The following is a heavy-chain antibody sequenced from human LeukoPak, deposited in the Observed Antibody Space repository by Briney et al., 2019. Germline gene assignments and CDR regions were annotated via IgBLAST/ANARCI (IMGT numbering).Heavy chain of an antibody. V-gene: IGHV5-51*01. Sequence: GESLQISCKGSGYSFTSYWIGWVRQMPGKGLEWMGIIYPGDSDTRYSPSFQGQVTISADKSISTAYLQWSSLKASDTAMYYCARHRPSGSYSYYGMDVWGQGTTVTVSS. CDR1: GYSFTSYW. CDR3: ARHRPSGSYSYYGMDV. CDR2: IYPGDSDT. D-gene: IGHD1-26*01. J-gene: IGHJ6*02.